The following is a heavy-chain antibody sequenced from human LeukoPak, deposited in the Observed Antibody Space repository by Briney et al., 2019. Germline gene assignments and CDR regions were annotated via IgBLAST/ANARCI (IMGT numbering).Heavy chain of an antibody. CDR1: GFTFSSYW. CDR2: INSDGSST. V-gene: IGHV3-74*01. Sequence: PGGSLRLSCAASGFTFSSYWMHWARQAPGKGLVWVSRINSDGSSTSYADSVRGRFTISRDNAKNTLYLQMNSLRAEDTAVYYCGRGRGHQYDSSGYYRGDCFYIWGQGTMVTVSS. D-gene: IGHD3-22*01. CDR3: GRGRGHQYDSSGYYRGDCFYI. J-gene: IGHJ3*02.